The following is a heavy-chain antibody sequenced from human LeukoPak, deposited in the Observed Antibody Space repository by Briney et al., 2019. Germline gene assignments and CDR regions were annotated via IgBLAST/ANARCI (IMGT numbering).Heavy chain of an antibody. J-gene: IGHJ4*02. CDR1: GYTFTGYY. CDR2: INPNSGGT. V-gene: IGHV1-2*04. CDR3: ARSPHYDILTGYPFDY. D-gene: IGHD3-9*01. Sequence: EASVKVSCKASGYTFTGYYMHWVRQAPGQGLEWMGWINPNSGGTNYAQKFQGWVTMTRDTSISTAYMELSRLRSDDTAVYYCARSPHYDILTGYPFDYWGQGTLVTVSS.